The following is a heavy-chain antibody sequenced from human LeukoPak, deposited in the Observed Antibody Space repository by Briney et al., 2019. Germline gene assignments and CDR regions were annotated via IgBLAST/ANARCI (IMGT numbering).Heavy chain of an antibody. D-gene: IGHD6-19*01. CDR3: AREEAQEAGAFDI. CDR2: IIPIFGTA. V-gene: IGHV1-69*05. Sequence: SVKVSCKASGGTFSSYAISWVRQAPGQGLEWMGGIIPIFGTANYAQKFQGRVTITTDGSTSTAYMELSSLRSEDTAVYYCAREEAQEAGAFDIWGQGTMVTVSS. J-gene: IGHJ3*02. CDR1: GGTFSSYA.